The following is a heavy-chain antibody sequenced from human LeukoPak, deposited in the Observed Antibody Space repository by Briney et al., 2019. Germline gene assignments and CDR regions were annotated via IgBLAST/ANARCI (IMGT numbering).Heavy chain of an antibody. V-gene: IGHV3-21*01. CDR3: ARVGSRLFYYGMDV. CDR1: GFNVSNNY. Sequence: PGGSLRLSCAASGFNVSNNYMNWVRQAPGKGLEWVSSISSSSNYIYYADSVKGRFTISRDNAKNSLYLQLNSLRAEDTAVYYCARVGSRLFYYGMDVWGQGTTVTVSS. D-gene: IGHD6-13*01. J-gene: IGHJ6*02. CDR2: ISSSSNYI.